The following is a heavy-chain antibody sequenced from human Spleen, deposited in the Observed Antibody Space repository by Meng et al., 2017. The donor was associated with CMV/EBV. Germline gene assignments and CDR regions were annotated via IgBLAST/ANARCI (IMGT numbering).Heavy chain of an antibody. CDR3: ARDNFGKFDS. CDR1: DFTFTKYW. V-gene: IGHV3-7*01. J-gene: IGHJ5*01. Sequence: GGSLRLSCVDSDFTFTKYWMNWVRQTPGKRLEWVALIKKYGRERSYVDSVRGRFTVSRDDAKRSLYLQMNNLRVEDTGVYYCARDNFGKFDSWGQGALVTVSS. D-gene: IGHD1-1*01. CDR2: IKKYGRER.